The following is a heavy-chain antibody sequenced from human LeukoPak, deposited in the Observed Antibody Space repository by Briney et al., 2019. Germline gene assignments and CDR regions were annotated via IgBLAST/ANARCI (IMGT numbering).Heavy chain of an antibody. CDR1: GFTFSSYA. Sequence: GGSLRLSCAASGFTFSSYAMSWVRQAPGKGLEWVSAISGSGGSTYYADSVKGRFTISRDNSKNTLYLQMNSLRAEDTAVYYCAKPGELDSAYDFWSGYQDYWGRGTLVTVSS. D-gene: IGHD3-3*01. CDR2: ISGSGGST. V-gene: IGHV3-23*01. J-gene: IGHJ4*02. CDR3: AKPGELDSAYDFWSGYQDY.